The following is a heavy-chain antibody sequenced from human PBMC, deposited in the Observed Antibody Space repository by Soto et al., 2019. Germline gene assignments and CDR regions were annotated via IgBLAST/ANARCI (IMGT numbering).Heavy chain of an antibody. CDR3: ARVEYYYDSSGTRPDWFDP. CDR2: IYYSGST. D-gene: IGHD3-22*01. V-gene: IGHV4-59*07. J-gene: IGHJ5*02. CDR1: ESSIRSDY. Sequence: SDSVSNSCAVGESSIRSDYWSSNKKPPGKGLEWIGYIYYSGSTNYNPSLKSRVTISVDTSKNQFSLKLSSVTAADTAVYYCARVEYYYDSSGTRPDWFDPWGQGTLLTVS.